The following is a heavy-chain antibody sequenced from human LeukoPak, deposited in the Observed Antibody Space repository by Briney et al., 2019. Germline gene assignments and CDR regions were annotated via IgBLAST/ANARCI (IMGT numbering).Heavy chain of an antibody. Sequence: ASVKVSCKASGYTFTSYGISWVRQAPGQGLEWMGWISAYNGNTNYAQKLQGRVTMTTDTSTSTANMELRSLRSDDTAVYYCARGPDYGDYVLYGRSYYYYYMDVWGKGTTVTVSS. CDR2: ISAYNGNT. CDR1: GYTFTSYG. V-gene: IGHV1-18*01. J-gene: IGHJ6*03. D-gene: IGHD4-17*01. CDR3: ARGPDYGDYVLYGRSYYYYYMDV.